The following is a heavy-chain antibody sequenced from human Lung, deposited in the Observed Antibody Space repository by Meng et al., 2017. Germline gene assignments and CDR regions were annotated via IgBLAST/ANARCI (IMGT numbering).Heavy chain of an antibody. V-gene: IGHV1-46*01. CDR2: INCNNGGT. D-gene: IGHD4-11*01. CDR3: AREQSPGHFDY. CDR1: GYTVTRYF. J-gene: IGHJ4*02. Sequence: VQLVQSGAEVMKPGASFKVSCRASGYTVTRYFLHWVRQAPGQGLEWLATINCNNGGTNYAQRFQGRVTLTRDTPTSTVYMELSSLGYEDTAVYYCAREQSPGHFDYLGQGILVTVSS.